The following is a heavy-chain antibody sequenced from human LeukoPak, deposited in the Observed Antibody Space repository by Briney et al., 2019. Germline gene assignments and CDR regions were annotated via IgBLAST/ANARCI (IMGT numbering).Heavy chain of an antibody. Sequence: PSETLSLTCTVSGGSISSRNYYWGWIRQPPGKGLEWIGSIYYSGSTYYNPSLKSRVTISVDTPKNQFSLQLSSVTAAEMAVYSCASVEFLEWSYYFDYWGQGTLVTVSS. CDR1: GGSISSRNYY. D-gene: IGHD3-3*01. J-gene: IGHJ4*02. CDR3: ASVEFLEWSYYFDY. CDR2: IYYSGST. V-gene: IGHV4-39*07.